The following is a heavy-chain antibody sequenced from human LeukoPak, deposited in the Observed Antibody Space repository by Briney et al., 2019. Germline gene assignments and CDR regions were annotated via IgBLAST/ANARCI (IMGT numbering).Heavy chain of an antibody. V-gene: IGHV1-69*13. Sequence: SVKVSCKASGGTFSSYAISWVRQAPGQGLEWMGGIIPIFGTANYAQKFQGGVTITADESTSTAYMELSSLRSGDTAVYYCARGRAGRQDWFDPWGQGTLVTVSS. CDR1: GGTFSSYA. CDR3: ARGRAGRQDWFDP. CDR2: IIPIFGTA. D-gene: IGHD1-26*01. J-gene: IGHJ5*02.